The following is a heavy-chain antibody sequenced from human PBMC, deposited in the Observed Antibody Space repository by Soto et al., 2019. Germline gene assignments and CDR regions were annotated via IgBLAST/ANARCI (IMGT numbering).Heavy chain of an antibody. CDR1: GGSITNYY. Sequence: SETLSLTCTVSGGSITNYYWSWIRQPPGKGLEWIGYIYYSGTTNYNPSLKSRVTISVDTSQNQFSLKLTSVTAADTAVYYCALYCSSTSCYGHWDYWGQGTLVTVPQ. CDR2: IYYSGTT. V-gene: IGHV4-59*03. CDR3: ALYCSSTSCYGHWDY. D-gene: IGHD2-2*01. J-gene: IGHJ4*02.